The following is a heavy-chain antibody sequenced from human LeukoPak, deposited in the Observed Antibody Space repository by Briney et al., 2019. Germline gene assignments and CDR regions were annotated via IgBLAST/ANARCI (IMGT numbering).Heavy chain of an antibody. D-gene: IGHD3-10*01. V-gene: IGHV3-72*01. Sequence: GGYLRFSCAASGFTFSDHYIDWHRQAQGQGLEWVGRSRDKGNSYTTAYAASVTGRFTISRDDSKNSLYLQMNSLKIEDTAVYYCTKLARAPRDFDYWGQGTPVTVSS. CDR1: GFTFSDHY. J-gene: IGHJ4*01. CDR2: SRDKGNSYTT. CDR3: TKLARAPRDFDY.